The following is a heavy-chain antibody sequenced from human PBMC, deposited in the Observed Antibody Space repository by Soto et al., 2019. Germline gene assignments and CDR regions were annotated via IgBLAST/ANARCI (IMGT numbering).Heavy chain of an antibody. J-gene: IGHJ4*02. CDR1: GYTFTSYY. CDR3: VRDRVDTVATIPDTYYFDY. Sequence: ASVKVSCKASGYTFTSYYMHWVRQAPGQGLEWMGIINPSGGSTSYAQKFQGRVTMTRDTSTSTVYMELSSLRSEDTAVYYCVRDRVDTVATIPDTYYFDYWGQGTLVSVCS. V-gene: IGHV1-46*01. D-gene: IGHD5-12*01. CDR2: INPSGGST.